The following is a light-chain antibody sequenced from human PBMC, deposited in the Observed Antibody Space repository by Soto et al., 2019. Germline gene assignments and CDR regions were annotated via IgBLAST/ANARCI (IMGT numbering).Light chain of an antibody. V-gene: IGKV3-11*01. J-gene: IGKJ3*01. CDR2: DAS. CDR1: QSISSY. Sequence: EIVLTQSPATLSLSPGERATLSCRASQSISSYLAWYQQKPDQAPRLLIYDASNRATGIPARFSGRGSGTDFTLTISSLETEDFAVYYCHQRSTWPFTFGPGTKVDIK. CDR3: HQRSTWPFT.